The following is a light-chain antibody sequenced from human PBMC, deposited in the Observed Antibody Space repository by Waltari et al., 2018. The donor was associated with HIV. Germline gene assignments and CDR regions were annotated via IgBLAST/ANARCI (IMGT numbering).Light chain of an antibody. CDR3: AAWDYSLSGWV. CDR2: GIN. Sequence: QSVLTQPPSASGTPGQRVTISCSGSNSNVGISYVYWYQQRPGTTPKLVIYGINQRPSGFPDLFSGSKSGTSVSLVISGIRSEDEADYYCAAWDYSLSGWVFGGGTKLTVL. CDR1: NSNVGISY. V-gene: IGLV1-47*01. J-gene: IGLJ3*02.